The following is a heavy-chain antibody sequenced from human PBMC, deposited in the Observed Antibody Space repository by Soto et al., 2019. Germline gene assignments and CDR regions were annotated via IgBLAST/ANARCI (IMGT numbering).Heavy chain of an antibody. D-gene: IGHD2-8*02. CDR2: ISRSSGTI. CDR1: GFTFSSYR. J-gene: IGHJ4*02. Sequence: PGGSLRLSCAASGFTFSSYRMNWVRQAPGKGLEWVSYISRSSGTIYYRDSVRGRFTISRDNAKNSLYLQMSGLRDDDTAVYYCARDTETGGSWGNFDYWGQGTLVTVSS. CDR3: ARDTETGGSWGNFDY. V-gene: IGHV3-48*02.